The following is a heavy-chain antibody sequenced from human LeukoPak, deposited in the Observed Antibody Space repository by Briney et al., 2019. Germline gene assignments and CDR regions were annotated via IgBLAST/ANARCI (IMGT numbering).Heavy chain of an antibody. V-gene: IGHV3-21*01. Sequence: PGGSLRLSCAASGFTFSSYSMNWVRQAPGKGLEWVSSISSSSSYIYYADSVKGRFTFSRDNAKNSLYLQMNSLRAEDTAVYYCARDAVLRFLEWYTMNWFDPWGQGTLVTVSS. CDR2: ISSSSSYI. J-gene: IGHJ5*02. CDR3: ARDAVLRFLEWYTMNWFDP. CDR1: GFTFSSYS. D-gene: IGHD3-3*01.